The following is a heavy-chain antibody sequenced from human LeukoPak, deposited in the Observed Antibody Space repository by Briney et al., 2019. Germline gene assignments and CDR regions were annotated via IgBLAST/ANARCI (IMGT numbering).Heavy chain of an antibody. J-gene: IGHJ4*02. Sequence: PGGPLSLSCAASGFTFRSYSMTWFRQAQGKGLDGVSSISSSSSYIYYADSVKGRFTISRDNAKNSLYLQMNSLRAEDTAVYYCARGGPCSSTSCYIEWHFDYWGQGTLVTVSS. CDR3: ARGGPCSSTSCYIEWHFDY. CDR1: GFTFRSYS. CDR2: ISSSSSYI. V-gene: IGHV3-21*01. D-gene: IGHD2-2*02.